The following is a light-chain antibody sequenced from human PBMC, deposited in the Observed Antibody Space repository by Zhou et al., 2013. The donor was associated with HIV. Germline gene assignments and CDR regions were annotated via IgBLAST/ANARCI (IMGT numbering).Light chain of an antibody. J-gene: IGKJ3*01. CDR3: QQRSNWPIT. CDR1: QSIDTY. V-gene: IGKV3-11*01. Sequence: EVLMTQSPVTLSVSPGARATLSCRASQSIDTYLAWYQQRPGQPPRLLIYDASNRATGIPARFSGSGSGTDFTLTISSLEPEDFAVYYCQQRSNWPITFGPGTKVDIK. CDR2: DAS.